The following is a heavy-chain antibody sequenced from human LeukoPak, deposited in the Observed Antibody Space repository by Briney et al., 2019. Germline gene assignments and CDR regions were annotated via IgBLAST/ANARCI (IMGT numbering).Heavy chain of an antibody. V-gene: IGHV3-15*05. CDR2: IKTKADGETT. D-gene: IGHD2-21*02. CDR3: TTGGVTDY. Sequence: PAGSLRLSCTVSGFNFSEAWMSWVRQAPGKGLEWVGRIKTKADGETTDYGTRVRGRFTISRDDSKTTMYLQMTRMKTEDTGVYYCTTGGVTDYWGRGILVTVSS. J-gene: IGHJ4*02. CDR1: GFNFSEAW.